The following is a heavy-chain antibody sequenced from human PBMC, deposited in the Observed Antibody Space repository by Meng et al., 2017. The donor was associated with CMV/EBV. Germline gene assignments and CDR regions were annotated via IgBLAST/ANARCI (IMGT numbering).Heavy chain of an antibody. D-gene: IGHD2-2*01. CDR2: INPNSGDT. Sequence: ASVTVSCQASGYTFTGYYMPWVRQAPAQQLEWMGWINPNSGDTNYAQKFQGRVTMTRDTSISTAYMELSRLRSDDTAVYYCARDLRGSSRPIYYGMDVWGQGTTVTVSS. CDR3: ARDLRGSSRPIYYGMDV. CDR1: GYTFTGYY. V-gene: IGHV1-2*02. J-gene: IGHJ6*02.